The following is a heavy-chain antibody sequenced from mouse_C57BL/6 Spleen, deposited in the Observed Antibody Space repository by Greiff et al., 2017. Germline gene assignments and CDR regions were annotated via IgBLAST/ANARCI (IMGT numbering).Heavy chain of an antibody. CDR1: GFTFSDYY. CDR2: ISNGGGST. J-gene: IGHJ1*03. Sequence: EVQRVESGGGLVQPGGSLKLSCAASGFTFSDYYMYWVRQTPEKRLEWVAYISNGGGSTYYPDTVKGRFTISRDNAKNTLYLQMSRLKSEDTAMYYCARFITTKGYFDVWGTGTTVTVSS. D-gene: IGHD1-1*01. V-gene: IGHV5-12*01. CDR3: ARFITTKGYFDV.